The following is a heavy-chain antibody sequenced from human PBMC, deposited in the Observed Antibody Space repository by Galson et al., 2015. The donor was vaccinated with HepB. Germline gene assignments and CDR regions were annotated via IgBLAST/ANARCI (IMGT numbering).Heavy chain of an antibody. CDR2: ISSSSSYI. CDR1: GFTYSSYS. CDR3: ARGDGRLYSSGFRFDY. Sequence: SLRLSCAASGFTYSSYSMNWVRQAPGKGLEWVSSISSSSSYIYYADSVKGRFTISRDNAKNSLYLQMNSLRAEDTAVYYCARGDGRLYSSGFRFDYWGQGTLVTVSS. J-gene: IGHJ4*02. V-gene: IGHV3-21*01. D-gene: IGHD6-19*01.